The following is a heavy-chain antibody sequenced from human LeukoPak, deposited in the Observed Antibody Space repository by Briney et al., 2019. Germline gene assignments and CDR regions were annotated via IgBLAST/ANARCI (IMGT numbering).Heavy chain of an antibody. CDR1: GFTFSSYS. CDR2: ISSSSSYI. Sequence: GGSLRLSCAASGFTFSSYSMNWVRQAPGKGLEWVSSISSSSSYIYYADSVKGRFTISRDNAKNSLYLQMNSLRADDTAVYYCARVGYDILTGPDAFDIWGQGTMVTVSS. J-gene: IGHJ3*02. D-gene: IGHD3-9*01. V-gene: IGHV3-21*01. CDR3: ARVGYDILTGPDAFDI.